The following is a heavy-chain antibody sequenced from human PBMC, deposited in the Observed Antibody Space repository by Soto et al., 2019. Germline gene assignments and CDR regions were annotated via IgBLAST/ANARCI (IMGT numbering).Heavy chain of an antibody. J-gene: IGHJ6*02. CDR3: ARDLSGYYYGMDV. CDR1: GGSFSGYF. V-gene: IGHV4-34*01. Sequence: ETLSLTCAVYGGSFSGYFWNWVRQPPGKGLEWIGEINHSGSTKYNPSLKSRVTLSVDTSKNQFSLRVFSVTAADTAVYYCARDLSGYYYGMDVWGQGTTVTVSS. CDR2: INHSGST.